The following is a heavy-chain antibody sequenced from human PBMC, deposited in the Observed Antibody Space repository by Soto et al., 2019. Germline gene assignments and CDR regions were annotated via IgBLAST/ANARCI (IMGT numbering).Heavy chain of an antibody. CDR3: ARDPIEGYDSSGLDY. CDR2: INPNSGGT. V-gene: IGHV1-2*04. Sequence: ASVKVSCKASGYTFTGYYMHWVRQAPGQGLEWMGWINPNSGGTNYAQKFQGWVTMTRDTSISTAYMELSRLRSDDTAVYYCARDPIEGYDSSGLDYWGQGTRVTVSS. J-gene: IGHJ4*02. D-gene: IGHD3-22*01. CDR1: GYTFTGYY.